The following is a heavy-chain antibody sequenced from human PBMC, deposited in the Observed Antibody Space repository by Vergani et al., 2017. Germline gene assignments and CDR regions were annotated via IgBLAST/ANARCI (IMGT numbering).Heavy chain of an antibody. CDR3: ARILHSSGWYGDY. CDR1: GFTFSSYW. D-gene: IGHD6-19*01. V-gene: IGHV3-21*01. CDR2: ISSSSSYI. Sequence: EVQLVESGGGLVQPGGSLRLSCAASGFTFSSYWMHWVRQAPGKGLVWVSSISSSSSYIYYADSVKGRFTISRDNAKNSLYLQMNSLRAEDTAVYYCARILHSSGWYGDYWGQGTLVTVSS. J-gene: IGHJ4*02.